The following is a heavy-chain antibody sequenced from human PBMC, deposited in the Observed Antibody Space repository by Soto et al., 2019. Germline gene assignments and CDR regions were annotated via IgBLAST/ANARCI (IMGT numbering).Heavy chain of an antibody. CDR3: ARDTGGPIFGVVTQAPGWFDP. J-gene: IGHJ5*02. V-gene: IGHV1-69*13. CDR2: IIPIFGTA. D-gene: IGHD3-3*01. Sequence: ASVKVSCKASGGTFSSYAISWVRQAPGQGLEWMGGIIPIFGTANYAQKFQGRVTITADESTSTAYMELSSLRSEDTAVYYCARDTGGPIFGVVTQAPGWFDPWGQGTLVTGSS. CDR1: GGTFSSYA.